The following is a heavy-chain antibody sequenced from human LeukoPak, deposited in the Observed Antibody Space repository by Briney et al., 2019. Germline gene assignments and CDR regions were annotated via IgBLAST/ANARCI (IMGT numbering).Heavy chain of an antibody. CDR1: GGTFSSYA. J-gene: IGHJ3*02. D-gene: IGHD3-22*01. CDR3: ARDYYDSSGYFDAFDI. Sequence: SVNVSCKASGGTFSSYAISWVRQAPGQGLEWMGGIIPIFGTANYAQKFQGRVTITADESTSTAYMALSSLRSEDTAVYYCARDYYDSSGYFDAFDIWGQGTMVTVSS. CDR2: IIPIFGTA. V-gene: IGHV1-69*13.